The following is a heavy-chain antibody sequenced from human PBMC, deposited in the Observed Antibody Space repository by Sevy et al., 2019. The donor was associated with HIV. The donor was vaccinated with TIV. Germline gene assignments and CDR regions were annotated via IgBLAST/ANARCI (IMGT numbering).Heavy chain of an antibody. J-gene: IGHJ6*02. Sequence: GGSLRLSCVATGFSFSNYWMHWVRQAPGKGLVWVSRINSDGSSTSYADSVKGRFTISRDNAQNTLFLQMNSLRAEDTAVYYCARGPPNIVVVPAGSASSPNVYYYGMDVWGQGTTVTVSS. D-gene: IGHD2-2*01. CDR2: INSDGSST. CDR1: GFSFSNYW. V-gene: IGHV3-74*01. CDR3: ARGPPNIVVVPAGSASSPNVYYYGMDV.